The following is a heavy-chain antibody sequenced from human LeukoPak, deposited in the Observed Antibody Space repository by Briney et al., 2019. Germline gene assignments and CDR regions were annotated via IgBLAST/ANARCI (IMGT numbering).Heavy chain of an antibody. J-gene: IGHJ4*02. Sequence: PGGSLRLSCAASGFXFSGYSINWVRQAPGKGLEWASSISSSSSYIYYADSVKGRFTISRDNAKNSLYLQMNSLRAEDTAVYYCARDYGSGSYYFWSWGQGTLVTVSS. V-gene: IGHV3-21*01. CDR1: GFXFSGYS. CDR2: ISSSSSYI. CDR3: ARDYGSGSYYFWS. D-gene: IGHD3-10*01.